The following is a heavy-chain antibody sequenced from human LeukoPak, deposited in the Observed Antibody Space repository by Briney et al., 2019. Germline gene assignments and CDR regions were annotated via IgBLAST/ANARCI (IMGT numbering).Heavy chain of an antibody. Sequence: ASVKVSCKASGYTFTSYGISWVRQAPGQGLEWMGWISAYNGNTNYAQKLQGRVTMTTDTSTSTAYMELRSLRSDDTAVYYCARDYIVVVPAAPPFDYWGQGTLVTVSS. D-gene: IGHD2-2*01. CDR2: ISAYNGNT. CDR3: ARDYIVVVPAAPPFDY. CDR1: GYTFTSYG. J-gene: IGHJ4*02. V-gene: IGHV1-18*01.